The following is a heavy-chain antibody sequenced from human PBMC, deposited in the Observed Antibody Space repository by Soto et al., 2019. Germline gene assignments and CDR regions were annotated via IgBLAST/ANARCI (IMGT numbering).Heavy chain of an antibody. CDR2: IFSNDEK. CDR3: ARIQKERRITIFGVVTSGDWYFDL. Sequence: ESGPTLVNPTETLTLTCTVSGFSLSNARMGVSWIRQPPGKALEWLAHIFSNDEKSYSTSLKSRLTISKDTSKSQVVLTMTNMDPVDTATYYCARIQKERRITIFGVVTSGDWYFDLWGRGTLVTVSS. V-gene: IGHV2-26*01. D-gene: IGHD3-3*01. CDR1: GFSLSNARMG. J-gene: IGHJ2*01.